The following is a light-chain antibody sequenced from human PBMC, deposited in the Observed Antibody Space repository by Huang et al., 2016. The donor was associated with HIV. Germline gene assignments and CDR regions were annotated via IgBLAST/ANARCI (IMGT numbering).Light chain of an antibody. Sequence: IQLTQSPSSLSASVGDRVTITCRASQGISSYLAWYQQKPGKAPKLLIYAASTLQSGVPSRFSGSGSGTYFTLTISSLQPEDFATYYCQQLNSYPPFFTFGPGTKVDIK. CDR2: AAS. CDR3: QQLNSYPPFFT. CDR1: QGISSY. J-gene: IGKJ3*01. V-gene: IGKV1-9*01.